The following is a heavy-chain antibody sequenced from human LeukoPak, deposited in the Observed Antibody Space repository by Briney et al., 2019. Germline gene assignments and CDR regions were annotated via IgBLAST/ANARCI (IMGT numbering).Heavy chain of an antibody. V-gene: IGHV3-30*18. J-gene: IGHJ4*02. CDR1: GFTFSSYG. CDR2: ISYDGSNK. D-gene: IGHD5-18*01. CDR3: AKDLRADTALAQDC. Sequence: PGGSLRLSCVASGFTFSSYGMHWVRQAPGKGLEWVAVISYDGSNKYYADSVKGRFTISRDNSKNTLYLQMNSLRAEDTAVYYCAKDLRADTALAQDCWGQGTLVTVSS.